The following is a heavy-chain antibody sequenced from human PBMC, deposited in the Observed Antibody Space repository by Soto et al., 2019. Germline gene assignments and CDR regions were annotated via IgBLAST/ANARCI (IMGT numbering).Heavy chain of an antibody. D-gene: IGHD4-17*01. V-gene: IGHV3-74*01. CDR1: GFTSDSYW. J-gene: IGHJ4*02. CDR3: ARDGDYAFSYFDY. Sequence: GGSLRLSCAASGFTSDSYWMHWVRQAPGKGLVWVSRINSDGSNTNYADSVKGRFTISRDNARNTLYLQMNSLRAEDTAVYYCARDGDYAFSYFDYWGQGALVTVSS. CDR2: INSDGSNT.